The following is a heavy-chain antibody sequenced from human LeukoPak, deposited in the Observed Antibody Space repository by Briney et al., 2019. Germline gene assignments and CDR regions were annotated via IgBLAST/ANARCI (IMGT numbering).Heavy chain of an antibody. CDR3: ASGLLYYYDSSALGAFDI. J-gene: IGHJ3*02. V-gene: IGHV3-21*01. CDR1: GFTFSSYG. D-gene: IGHD3-22*01. Sequence: TGGSLRLSCAASGFTFSSYGMNWVRQAPGKGLEWVSSISSSSSYIYYADSVKGRFTISRDNAKNSLYLQMNSLRAEDTAVYYCASGLLYYYDSSALGAFDIWGQGTMVTVSS. CDR2: ISSSSSYI.